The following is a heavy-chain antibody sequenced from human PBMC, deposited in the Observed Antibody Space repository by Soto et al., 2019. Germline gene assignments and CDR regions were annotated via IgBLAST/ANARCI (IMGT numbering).Heavy chain of an antibody. CDR3: ARGYRSGYYTAYYYYGMDV. V-gene: IGHV1-18*01. CDR1: GYTFTSYG. D-gene: IGHD3-3*01. CDR2: ISAYNGNT. Sequence: ASVKVSCRASGYTFTSYGISWVRQAPGQGLEWMGWISAYNGNTNYAQKLQGRVTMTTDTSTSTAYMELRSLRSDDTAVYYCARGYRSGYYTAYYYYGMDVWGQGTTVTVSS. J-gene: IGHJ6*02.